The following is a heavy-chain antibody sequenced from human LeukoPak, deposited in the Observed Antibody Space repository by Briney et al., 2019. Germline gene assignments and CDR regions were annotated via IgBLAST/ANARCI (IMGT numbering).Heavy chain of an antibody. CDR2: IDPRDSES. D-gene: IGHD3-22*01. CDR1: GYSFSSYW. Sequence: GESLKISCQGSGYSFSSYWIGWVRQMPGKGLEWMGIIDPRDSESRYNPSFEGQVTISADKSISTAYLQWRSLKASDTAMYYCARLTYYYNSSGYIADYWGQGTQVTISS. CDR3: ARLTYYYNSSGYIADY. V-gene: IGHV5-51*01. J-gene: IGHJ4*02.